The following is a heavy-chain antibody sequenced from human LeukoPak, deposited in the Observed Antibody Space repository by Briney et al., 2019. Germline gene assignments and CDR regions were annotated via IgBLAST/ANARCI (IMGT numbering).Heavy chain of an antibody. CDR3: ARDGAVLTGYYDY. Sequence: GGSLRLSCAASRFTVYGNYLTWVRQAPGKGLEWVATIYSGGSTYYADSVTGRFTISRDNSKNTLYLQMNSLRAEDTAVYYCARDGAVLTGYYDYWGQGTLVTVSS. J-gene: IGHJ4*02. CDR1: RFTVYGNY. CDR2: IYSGGST. V-gene: IGHV3-66*01. D-gene: IGHD3-9*01.